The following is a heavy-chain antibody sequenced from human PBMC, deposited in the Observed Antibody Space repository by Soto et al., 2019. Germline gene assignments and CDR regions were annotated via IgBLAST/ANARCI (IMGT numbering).Heavy chain of an antibody. CDR3: ARDAVSTIGDFDY. CDR2: INPNSGAT. CDR1: GYTFTGYY. V-gene: IGHV1-2*02. D-gene: IGHD5-12*01. Sequence: KVSCKASGYTFTGYYIHWVRQAPGQGLEWMGWINPNSGATNQAQKFQGRVTMARDTSISTAYMELSRLTSDDTAVYYCARDAVSTIGDFDYWGQGTLVTVYS. J-gene: IGHJ4*02.